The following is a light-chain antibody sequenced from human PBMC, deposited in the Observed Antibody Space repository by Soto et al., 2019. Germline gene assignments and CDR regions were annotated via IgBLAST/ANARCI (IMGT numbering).Light chain of an antibody. CDR2: QVS. Sequence: QSVLTQPHSVSGAPGQRVTISCTGSSSNIGAGYDVHWYQQHPGKAPKLIVFQVSFRPSAVSDRFSGSKSDNTASLTISGLQTEDEADYYCLSYTTSSTFVFGTGTKVTV. CDR3: LSYTTSSTFV. V-gene: IGLV1-40*01. CDR1: SSNIGAGYD. J-gene: IGLJ1*01.